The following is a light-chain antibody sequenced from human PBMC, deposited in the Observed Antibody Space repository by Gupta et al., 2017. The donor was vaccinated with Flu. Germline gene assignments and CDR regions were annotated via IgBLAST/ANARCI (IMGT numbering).Light chain of an antibody. CDR2: EDN. CDR1: SGSIASNY. V-gene: IGLV6-57*01. J-gene: IGLJ3*02. Sequence: NFMLTQPHSVSASPGKTVTISCTRSSGSIASNYVHWYQQRPGTSPTNVIDEDNQISAGVPHRFSGSSDTSSNSASLTISGLKNEDEADDYCQSYEVFGGGTKLTVL. CDR3: QSYEV.